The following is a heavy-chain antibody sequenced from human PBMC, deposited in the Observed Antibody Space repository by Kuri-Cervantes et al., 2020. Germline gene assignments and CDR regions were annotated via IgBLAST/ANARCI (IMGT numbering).Heavy chain of an antibody. J-gene: IGHJ4*02. CDR1: GFNFNSYS. D-gene: IGHD2-2*01. CDR3: ARDPRSCSSTSCYQDN. CDR2: ISPSTTYI. Sequence: GESLKISCTASGFNFNSYSMNWVRQAPGKGLEWVSSISPSTTYIYYADSVRGRFTISRDNAKNSLYLQMNSLRAEDTAVYYCARDPRSCSSTSCYQDNWGQGTLVTVSS. V-gene: IGHV3-21*01.